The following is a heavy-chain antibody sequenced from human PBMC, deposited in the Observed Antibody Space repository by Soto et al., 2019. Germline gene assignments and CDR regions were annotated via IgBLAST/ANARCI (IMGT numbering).Heavy chain of an antibody. V-gene: IGHV1-69*13. Sequence: SVKVSCKASGGTFSSYAISWVRQAPGQGLEWMGGIIPIFGTANYAQKFQGRVTITADESTSTAYMELSSLRSEDTAVYYFAIALDIVVVVAAPGFDPWGQGTLVTVSS. CDR3: AIALDIVVVVAAPGFDP. CDR1: GGTFSSYA. J-gene: IGHJ5*02. CDR2: IIPIFGTA. D-gene: IGHD2-15*01.